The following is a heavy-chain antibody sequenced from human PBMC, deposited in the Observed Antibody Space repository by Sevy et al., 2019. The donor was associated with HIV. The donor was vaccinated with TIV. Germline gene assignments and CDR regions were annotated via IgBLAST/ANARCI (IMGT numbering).Heavy chain of an antibody. V-gene: IGHV3-49*04. CDR3: TRDYYDILTGWSRPFGYYYYMDV. J-gene: IGHJ6*03. CDR1: GFTFGDYA. Sequence: GGSLRLSCTASGFTFGDYAMSWVRQAPGKGLEWVGFIRSKAYGGTTEYAASVKGRFTISRDDSKSIAYLQMNSLKTEDTAVYYCTRDYYDILTGWSRPFGYYYYMDVWGKGTTVTVSS. CDR2: IRSKAYGGTT. D-gene: IGHD3-9*01.